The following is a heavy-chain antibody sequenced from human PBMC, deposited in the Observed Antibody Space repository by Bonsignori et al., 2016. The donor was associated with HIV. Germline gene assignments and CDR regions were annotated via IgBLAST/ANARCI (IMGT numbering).Heavy chain of an antibody. Sequence: GESLKISCAASGFTFSSYWMHWVRQGSREGGWVWVSRINSDGSSTSYADSVKGRFTISRDNAKNTLYLQMNSLRAEDTAVYYCAREVLWFGEFLHWGQGTLVTVSS. CDR2: INSDGSST. V-gene: IGHV3-74*01. CDR3: AREVLWFGEFLH. CDR1: GFTFSSYW. J-gene: IGHJ4*02. D-gene: IGHD3-10*01.